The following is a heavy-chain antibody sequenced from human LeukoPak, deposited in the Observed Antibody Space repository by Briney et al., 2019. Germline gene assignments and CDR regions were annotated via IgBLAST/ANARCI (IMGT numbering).Heavy chain of an antibody. D-gene: IGHD3-10*01. CDR2: ISYDGSNK. V-gene: IGHV3-30*04. CDR3: AKDLRLWFGEADWFDP. CDR1: GFTFSSYA. J-gene: IGHJ5*02. Sequence: GGSLRLSCAASGFTFSSYAMHWVRQAPGKGLEWVAVISYDGSNKYYADSVKGRFTISRDNSKNTLYLQMNSLRAEDTAVYYCAKDLRLWFGEADWFDPWGQGTLVTVSS.